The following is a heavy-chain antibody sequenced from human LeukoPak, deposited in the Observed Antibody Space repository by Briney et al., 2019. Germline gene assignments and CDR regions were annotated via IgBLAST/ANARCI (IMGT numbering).Heavy chain of an antibody. CDR3: ARKPAPAD. V-gene: IGHV3-74*01. CDR1: GFTFSTFW. J-gene: IGHJ4*02. Sequence: AGGSLRLSCAASGFTFSTFWMHWVRQAPGKGLVWVSRINTDGSSRTYADSVKGRFIISRDNAKNTLYLQMNSLRAEDSAVYYCARKPAPADWGQGTLVSVSS. D-gene: IGHD6-25*01. CDR2: INTDGSSR.